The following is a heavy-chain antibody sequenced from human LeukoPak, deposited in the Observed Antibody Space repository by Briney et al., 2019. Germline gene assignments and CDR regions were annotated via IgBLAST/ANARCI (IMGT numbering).Heavy chain of an antibody. CDR2: IKGRISGGTT. Sequence: PGGSLRLSCAASGFTFNNAWMSWVRQAPGKGLEWVGRIKGRISGGTTDYAAPVNGRFTISRDDLNDMLYLQINSLKTEDTAVYYCTAGVGTSDFDYWGQGTLVTVSS. D-gene: IGHD1-26*01. CDR3: TAGVGTSDFDY. CDR1: GFTFNNAW. J-gene: IGHJ4*02. V-gene: IGHV3-15*01.